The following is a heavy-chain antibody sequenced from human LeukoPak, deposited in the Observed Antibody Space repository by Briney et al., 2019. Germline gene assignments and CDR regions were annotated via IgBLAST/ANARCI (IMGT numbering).Heavy chain of an antibody. J-gene: IGHJ4*02. CDR3: AREFPGGYFDY. V-gene: IGHV1-46*01. CDR1: GYTFTSYF. Sequence: ASVKVSCKASGYTFTSYFLHWVRQAPGQGLEWMGIINTGNGDTKRAQKFQGRVTMTRDTSASTVYMVLSSLRSDDTAVYYCAREFPGGYFDYWGLGTLVTVSS. CDR2: INTGNGDT.